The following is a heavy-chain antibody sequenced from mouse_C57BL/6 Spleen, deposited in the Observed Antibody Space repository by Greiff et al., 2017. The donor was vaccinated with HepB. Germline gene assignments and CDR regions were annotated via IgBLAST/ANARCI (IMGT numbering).Heavy chain of an antibody. CDR1: GYAFSSSW. Sequence: QVQLQQSGPELVKPGASVTISCKASGYAFSSSWMNWVKQRPGKGLEWIGRIYPGDGDTNYNGKFKGKATLTADKSSSTAYMQLSSLTSEDSAVYFCARGGYCGKYDHAMDYWGQGTSVTVSS. CDR3: ARGGYCGKYDHAMDY. V-gene: IGHV1-82*01. D-gene: IGHD2-1*01. CDR2: IYPGDGDT. J-gene: IGHJ4*01.